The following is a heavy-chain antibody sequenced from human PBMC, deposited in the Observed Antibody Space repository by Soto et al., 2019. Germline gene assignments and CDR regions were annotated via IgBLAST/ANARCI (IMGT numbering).Heavy chain of an antibody. Sequence: GASLKISCEASGFTFRSYGMHWVRKAPGKGLEWVAVISYDGSNKYYADSVKGRFTISRDNSKNTLYLQMNSLRAEDTAVYYCGYSSSWSPHWFDPWGQGTLVTVSS. CDR1: GFTFRSYG. D-gene: IGHD6-13*01. CDR3: GYSSSWSPHWFDP. V-gene: IGHV3-30*03. CDR2: ISYDGSNK. J-gene: IGHJ5*02.